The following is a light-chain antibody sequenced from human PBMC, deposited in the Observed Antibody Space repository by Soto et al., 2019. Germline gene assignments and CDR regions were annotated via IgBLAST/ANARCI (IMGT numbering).Light chain of an antibody. CDR2: LVS. CDR1: QSLLHSDGKTY. Sequence: DIVLTQTPLFLSVTPGQPASISCRSTQSLLHSDGKTYFYWFLQKAGQPPQLLIYLVSNRAFGVPDRFRGSGSGTDFTLKISRVEAEDVGIYYCMQALQTPITFGQGTRLEIK. V-gene: IGKV2-28*01. CDR3: MQALQTPIT. J-gene: IGKJ5*01.